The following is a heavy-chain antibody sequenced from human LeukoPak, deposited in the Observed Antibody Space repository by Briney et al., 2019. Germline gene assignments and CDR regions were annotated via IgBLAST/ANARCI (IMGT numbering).Heavy chain of an antibody. CDR1: GFTFSSYA. CDR2: ISYDGSNK. J-gene: IGHJ5*02. CDR3: ARGIDYYDSSGST. Sequence: GRSLRLSCAASGFTFSSYAMHWVRQAPGKGLEWVAVISYDGSNKYYADSVKGRFTISRDNSKNTLYLQMNSLRAEDTAVYYCARGIDYYDSSGSTWGQGTLVTVSS. D-gene: IGHD3-22*01. V-gene: IGHV3-30-3*01.